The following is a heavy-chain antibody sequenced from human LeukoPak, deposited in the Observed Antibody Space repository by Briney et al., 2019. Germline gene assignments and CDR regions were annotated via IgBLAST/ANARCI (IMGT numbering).Heavy chain of an antibody. CDR1: GFTFSTYG. CDR2: IEYEGGNNK. CDR3: AKDKEYASGSYPIEC. J-gene: IGHJ4*02. Sequence: GGSLSLSCVASGFTFSTYGMHWLRHAPGKGLEWVAFIEYEGGNNKYYADSVKGRFTISRDNSKYTLYLQMNSLRAEDTASYYCAKDKEYASGSYPIECWGQGTLVTVSS. V-gene: IGHV3-30*02. D-gene: IGHD3-10*01.